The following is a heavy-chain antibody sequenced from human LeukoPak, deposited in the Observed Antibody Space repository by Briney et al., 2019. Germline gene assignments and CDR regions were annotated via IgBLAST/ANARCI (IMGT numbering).Heavy chain of an antibody. V-gene: IGHV3-23*01. CDR2: ISGSGGST. J-gene: IGHJ4*02. CDR1: GFTFSSYA. D-gene: IGHD3-3*01. CDR3: AKDGTIFGVVSSDY. Sequence: PGGSLRLSCAASGFTFSSYAMSWVRQAPGKGLEWVSAISGSGGSTYYADSVKGRFTISRDNSKNTLYLQMNSLRAEDTAVYYCAKDGTIFGVVSSDYWGQGTLVTVSS.